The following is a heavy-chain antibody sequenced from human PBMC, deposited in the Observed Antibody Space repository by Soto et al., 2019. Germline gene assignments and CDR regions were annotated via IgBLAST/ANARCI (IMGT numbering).Heavy chain of an antibody. Sequence: QAGGSLRLSCAASGFTFSSYAMHWVRQAPGKGLEWVAVISYDGSNKYYADSVKGRFTISRDNSKNTLYLQMNSLRAEDTAVYYCARKPSSSYGMDVWGQGTTVTVSS. CDR1: GFTFSSYA. V-gene: IGHV3-30-3*01. D-gene: IGHD6-6*01. CDR3: ARKPSSSYGMDV. CDR2: ISYDGSNK. J-gene: IGHJ6*02.